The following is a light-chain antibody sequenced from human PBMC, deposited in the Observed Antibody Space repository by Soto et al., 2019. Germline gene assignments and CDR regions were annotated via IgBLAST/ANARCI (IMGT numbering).Light chain of an antibody. CDR2: GAS. Sequence: EIVMTQSPATLSVSPGERAILSCRASQSVSSNLAWYQQKPGQAPRLLIYGASNRATGIPDRFSGSGSGTDFTLTISRLEPEDFAVYYCQQYGGSGTFGQGTKGDIK. CDR3: QQYGGSGT. CDR1: QSVSSN. J-gene: IGKJ1*01. V-gene: IGKV3-20*01.